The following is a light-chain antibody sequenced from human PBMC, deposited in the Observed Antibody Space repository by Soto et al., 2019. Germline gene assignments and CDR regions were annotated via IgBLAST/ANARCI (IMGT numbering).Light chain of an antibody. V-gene: IGKV1-39*01. Sequence: DIQMTQSPPSLSASVGDRVTITCRASQSISTYLNWYQQKPGKAPKLLIYAASTLQSGVLSRFSGSGSGTDFTLIISSLQPEDFATFYCQQSYNIPITFGQGTRLEIK. CDR2: AAS. CDR3: QQSYNIPIT. CDR1: QSISTY. J-gene: IGKJ5*01.